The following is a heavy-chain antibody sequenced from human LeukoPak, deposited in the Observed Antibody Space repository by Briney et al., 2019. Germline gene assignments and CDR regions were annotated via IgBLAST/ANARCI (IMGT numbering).Heavy chain of an antibody. CDR2: IIPIFGTA. D-gene: IGHD2-15*01. CDR3: ARIYCSGGSCYLGYFDY. J-gene: IGHJ4*02. Sequence: SVKVSCKASGGTFSSYAISWVRQAPGQGLEWMGGIIPIFGTANYAQKFQGRVTITADESTSTAYMELSSLRSEDTAVYCCARIYCSGGSCYLGYFDYWGQGTLVTVSS. CDR1: GGTFSSYA. V-gene: IGHV1-69*13.